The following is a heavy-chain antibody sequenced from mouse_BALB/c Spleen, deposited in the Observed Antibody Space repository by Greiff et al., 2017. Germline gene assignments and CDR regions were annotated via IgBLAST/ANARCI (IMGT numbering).Heavy chain of an antibody. CDR3: TRESNYGGYFDV. CDR2: ISSGGSYT. V-gene: IGHV5-6-4*01. CDR1: GFSFSSYT. D-gene: IGHD2-5*01. Sequence: DVKLVESGGGLVKPGGSLKLSCAASGFSFSSYTMSWVRQTPAKRLVWVATISSGGSYTYYPDSVKGRFTISRDNAKNTLYLQMSSLKSEDTAMYYCTRESNYGGYFDVWGAGTTVTVSS. J-gene: IGHJ1*01.